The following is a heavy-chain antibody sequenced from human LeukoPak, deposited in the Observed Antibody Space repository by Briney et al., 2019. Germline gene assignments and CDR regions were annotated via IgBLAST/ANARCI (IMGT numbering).Heavy chain of an antibody. V-gene: IGHV3-74*01. Sequence: GGSLRLSCAASGFTFSGYWMHWVRQAPGKGLMWVSRINSDGSNTAYADSVKGRFTISRDNAKNTLYLQMNSLRAEDTAVYYCARTRYSGTYYDSWGQGTLVTVSS. J-gene: IGHJ4*02. CDR1: GFTFSGYW. D-gene: IGHD1-26*01. CDR3: ARTRYSGTYYDS. CDR2: INSDGSNT.